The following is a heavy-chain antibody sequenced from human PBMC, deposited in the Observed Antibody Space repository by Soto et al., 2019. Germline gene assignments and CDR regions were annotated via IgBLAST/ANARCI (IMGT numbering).Heavy chain of an antibody. V-gene: IGHV2-5*01. Sequence: SGPTLVNPTQTLTLTCTFSGFSLNSSGVGVGWIRQPPGKALEWLALIYWNDEMHYSPSLKSRLTITEDASKHQVVLTVTNMDPVDTATYYCAHRRFAKYSSLPADFDCWGQGILVTVSS. CDR3: AHRRFAKYSSLPADFDC. D-gene: IGHD6-6*01. CDR1: GFSLNSSGVG. J-gene: IGHJ4*02. CDR2: IYWNDEM.